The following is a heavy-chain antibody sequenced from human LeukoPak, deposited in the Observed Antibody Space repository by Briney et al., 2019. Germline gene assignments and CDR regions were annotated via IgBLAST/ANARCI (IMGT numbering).Heavy chain of an antibody. CDR2: ICNDASNK. J-gene: IGHJ4*02. V-gene: IGHV3-33*01. Sequence: VGSPRLSPAASRFTLRSYGMHSVPEAPRKRVGWVVVICNDASNKSSADSVKGGFTISRDNSKNTLYLQMNSRRAEDTAVYYCARDSSSNFYNWGQGALGTVSS. CDR3: ARDSSSNFYN. CDR1: RFTLRSYG.